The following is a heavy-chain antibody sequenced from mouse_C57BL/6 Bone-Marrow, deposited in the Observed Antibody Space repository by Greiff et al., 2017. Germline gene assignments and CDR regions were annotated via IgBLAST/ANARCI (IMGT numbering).Heavy chain of an antibody. J-gene: IGHJ3*01. CDR1: GYTFTEYT. Sequence: QVQLQQSGAELVKPGASVKLSCKASGYTFTEYTIHWVKQRSGQGLEWIGWFYPGGGSIKYNEKFKDKATLTADKSSSTGYMELSRLTSEDSAVXFCARHEEGGDYFDWFAYWGQGTLVTVSA. V-gene: IGHV1-62-2*01. CDR2: FYPGGGSI. D-gene: IGHD2-13*01. CDR3: ARHEEGGDYFDWFAY.